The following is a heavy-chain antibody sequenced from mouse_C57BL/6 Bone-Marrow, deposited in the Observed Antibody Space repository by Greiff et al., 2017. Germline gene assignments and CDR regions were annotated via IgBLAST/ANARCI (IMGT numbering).Heavy chain of an antibody. CDR1: GYTFTSYW. Sequence: ESGAELAKPGASVKLSCKASGYTFTSYWMHWVKQRPGQGLEWIGYINPSSGYTKYNQKFKDKATLTADKSSSTAYMQLSSLTYEDSAVYYCDYGSSYPYWYFDVWGTGTTVTVSS. CDR3: DYGSSYPYWYFDV. J-gene: IGHJ1*03. D-gene: IGHD1-1*01. CDR2: INPSSGYT. V-gene: IGHV1-7*01.